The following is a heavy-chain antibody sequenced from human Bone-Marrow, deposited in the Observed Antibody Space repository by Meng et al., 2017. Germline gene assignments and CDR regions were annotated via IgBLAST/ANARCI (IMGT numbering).Heavy chain of an antibody. CDR1: GYTFTSYY. V-gene: IGHV1-46*01. D-gene: IGHD2-2*01. J-gene: IGHJ6*02. CDR3: ARGGSREVVPAAMVVWRNYYYGMDV. CDR2: INPSGGST. Sequence: ASVKVSCKASGYTFTSYYMHWVLQAPGQGLEWMGIINPSGGSTSYAQKFQGRVTMTRDTSTSTVYMELSSLRSEDTAVYYCARGGSREVVPAAMVVWRNYYYGMDVWGQGTMVTVSS.